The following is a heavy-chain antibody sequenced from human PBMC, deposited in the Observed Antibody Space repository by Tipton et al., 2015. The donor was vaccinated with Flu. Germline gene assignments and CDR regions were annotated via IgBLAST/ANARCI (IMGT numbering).Heavy chain of an antibody. CDR3: ARGSDNANVYLDY. J-gene: IGHJ4*02. CDR1: GDSIRSSNYY. V-gene: IGHV4-61*05. Sequence: TLSLTCGVSGDSIRSSNYYWGWIRQPPGKGLEWIGEINHSGSTNYNPSLKSRVTISVDTSKNQFSLKVTSLTAADTAVYYCARGSDNANVYLDYWGRGTLVTVSS. CDR2: INHSGST. D-gene: IGHD6-19*01.